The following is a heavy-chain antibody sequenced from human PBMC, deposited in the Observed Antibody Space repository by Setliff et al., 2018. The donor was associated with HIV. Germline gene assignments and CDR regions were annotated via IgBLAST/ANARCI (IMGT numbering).Heavy chain of an antibody. CDR1: GSSFSSSIYY. CDR2: ISYSGST. Sequence: PSETLSLTCNVSGSSFSSSIYYWTWIRQQPGKGLEWIGYISYSGSTYYNPSLKSRLTMSIDTSKSHFSLNLNSVTAADTAVYYCARGTTSITFDYWSQGTLVTVS. D-gene: IGHD1-1*01. V-gene: IGHV4-31*03. J-gene: IGHJ4*02. CDR3: ARGTTSITFDY.